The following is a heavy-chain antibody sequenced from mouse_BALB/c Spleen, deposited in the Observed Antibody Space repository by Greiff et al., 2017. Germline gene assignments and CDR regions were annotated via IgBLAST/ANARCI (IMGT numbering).Heavy chain of an antibody. V-gene: IGHV1-14*01. CDR1: GYTFTSYV. Sequence: EVQLQQSGPELVKPGASVKMSCKASGYTFTSYVMHWVKQKPGQGLEWIGYINPYNDGTKYNEKFKGKATLTSDKSSSTAYMELSSLTSEDSAVYYCASGVITTEYAMDYWGQGTSVTVSS. CDR3: ASGVITTEYAMDY. J-gene: IGHJ4*01. D-gene: IGHD2-4*01. CDR2: INPYNDGT.